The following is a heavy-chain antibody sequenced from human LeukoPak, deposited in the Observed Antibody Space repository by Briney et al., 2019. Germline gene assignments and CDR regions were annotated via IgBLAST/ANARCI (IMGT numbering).Heavy chain of an antibody. Sequence: GGSLRLSCAASGFTFSTYAMHWVRQAPGKGLEWVALISFDGSNKYYADSVKGRFTISRDSSKNTLYLQMNSLRAEDTAVYYCARDRNTDFWSGYYTNYFDYWGQGTLVTVSS. CDR1: GFTFSTYA. V-gene: IGHV3-30*04. D-gene: IGHD3-3*01. J-gene: IGHJ4*02. CDR3: ARDRNTDFWSGYYTNYFDY. CDR2: ISFDGSNK.